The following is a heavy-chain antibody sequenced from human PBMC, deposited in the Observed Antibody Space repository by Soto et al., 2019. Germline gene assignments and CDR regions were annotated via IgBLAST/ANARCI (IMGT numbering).Heavy chain of an antibody. CDR2: ISYDGSNK. D-gene: IGHD3-3*01. J-gene: IGHJ3*02. Sequence: GGSLRLSCAASGFTFSSYAMHWVRQAPGKGLEWVAVISYDGSNKYYAYSVKGRFTISRDNSKNTLYLQMNSLRAEDTAVYYCARGYDFWSGYYTGPDAFDIWGQGTMVTVSS. CDR3: ARGYDFWSGYYTGPDAFDI. CDR1: GFTFSSYA. V-gene: IGHV3-30-3*01.